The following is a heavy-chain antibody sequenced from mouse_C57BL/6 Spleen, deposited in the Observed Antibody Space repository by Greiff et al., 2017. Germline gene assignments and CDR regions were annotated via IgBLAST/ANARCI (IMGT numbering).Heavy chain of an antibody. Sequence: VQLQQPGPELVKPGASVKLSCKASGYTFTSYWMHWVKQRPGQGLEWIGNINPSNGGTNYNEKFKSKATLTVDTSSSTAYMQLSSLASEDSAVYCCASLELDCHSEVWGTGTTFTVSS. CDR1: GYTFTSYW. CDR2: INPSNGGT. V-gene: IGHV1-53*01. CDR3: ASLELDCHSEV. J-gene: IGHJ1*03.